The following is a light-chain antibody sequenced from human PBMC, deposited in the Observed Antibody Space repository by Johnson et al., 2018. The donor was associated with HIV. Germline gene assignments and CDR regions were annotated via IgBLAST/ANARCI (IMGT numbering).Light chain of an antibody. CDR2: DNN. Sequence: QPVLTQPPSVSAAAGQKVTISCSGSSSNIGNNYVAWYQQVPGTAPKLLIYDNNRRPSGVPDRFSGSKSGTSATLGITGLQTGDEADYFCGTWDNSLRTAFSGTGTKVTVL. CDR1: SSNIGNNY. CDR3: GTWDNSLRTAF. V-gene: IGLV1-51*01. J-gene: IGLJ1*01.